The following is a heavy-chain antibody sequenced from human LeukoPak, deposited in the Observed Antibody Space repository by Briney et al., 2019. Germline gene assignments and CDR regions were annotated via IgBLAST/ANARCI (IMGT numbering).Heavy chain of an antibody. CDR1: GGSIGSSSYC. J-gene: IGHJ5*02. D-gene: IGHD2-15*01. V-gene: IGHV4-39*01. CDR2: MDHSGNT. Sequence: PSESLSLTCTVSGGSIGSSSYCWGWIRQPAGNGWEWITSMDHSGNTYYNPSLGSRVTVSVDTSKNQFCLKLNPVTAADTAVYYCAKQQCSGGSCYSRAIWFDPWGQGTLVTVSS. CDR3: AKQQCSGGSCYSRAIWFDP.